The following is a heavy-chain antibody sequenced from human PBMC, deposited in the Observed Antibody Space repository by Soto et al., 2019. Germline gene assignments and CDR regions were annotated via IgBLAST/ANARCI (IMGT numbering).Heavy chain of an antibody. CDR3: VRDRTEYGSYGSSYYDLFDI. CDR1: GFTFNAYW. J-gene: IGHJ3*02. Sequence: EVQLVESGGGLVQPGGSLRLSCAASGFTFNAYWMTWVRQAPGKGLEWVANINRDGTEKNYVDSVKGRFTVSRDNAKNSLHLQMYSLRAEDTAVYYCVRDRTEYGSYGSSYYDLFDIWGQGTTVTVSS. D-gene: IGHD3-22*01. V-gene: IGHV3-7*05. CDR2: INRDGTEK.